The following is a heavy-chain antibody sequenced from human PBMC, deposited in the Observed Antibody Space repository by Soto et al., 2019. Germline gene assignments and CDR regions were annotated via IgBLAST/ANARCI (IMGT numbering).Heavy chain of an antibody. V-gene: IGHV4-61*01. CDR3: ARFSWIQLWPAFDY. CDR1: GGSVSSGSYY. D-gene: IGHD5-18*01. Sequence: LSLTCTVSGGSVSSGSYYWSWIRQPPGKGLEWIGYIYYSGSTNYNPSLKSRVTISVDTSKNQFSLKLSSVTAADTAVYYCARFSWIQLWPAFDYWGQGTLVTVSS. CDR2: IYYSGST. J-gene: IGHJ4*02.